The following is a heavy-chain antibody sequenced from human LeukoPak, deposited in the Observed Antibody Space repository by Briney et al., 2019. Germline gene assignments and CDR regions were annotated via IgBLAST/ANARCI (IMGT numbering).Heavy chain of an antibody. J-gene: IGHJ4*02. CDR1: GGSITTHNFY. CDR2: ISDDGSP. D-gene: IGHD3-16*01. V-gene: IGHV4-39*01. Sequence: SETLSLTCTVSGGSITTHNFYWGWVRQPPGKGLTWIGGISDDGSPFYNPSLQSRLTISIDTSKNQFSLRLSSVTAADTALYYCARLSDDGGLFDFWGQGTLVTVSS. CDR3: ARLSDDGGLFDF.